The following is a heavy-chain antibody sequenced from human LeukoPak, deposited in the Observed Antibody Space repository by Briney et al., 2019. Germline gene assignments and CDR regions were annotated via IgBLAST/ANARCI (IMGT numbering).Heavy chain of an antibody. J-gene: IGHJ5*01. CDR3: AREGVGGFDS. Sequence: PGGSLRLSCAASGFTFTSYWLSWVSQAPGKGLEWVANIRQDGREKSYADSVKGRFTISRDNAKTSVYLQMNSLRVEDTAVYYCAREGVGGFDSWGQGTLVTVSS. V-gene: IGHV3-7*01. CDR2: IRQDGREK. D-gene: IGHD3-10*01. CDR1: GFTFTSYW.